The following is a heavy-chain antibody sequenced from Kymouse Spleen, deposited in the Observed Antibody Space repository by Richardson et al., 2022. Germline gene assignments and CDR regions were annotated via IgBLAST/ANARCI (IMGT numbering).Heavy chain of an antibody. V-gene: IGHV4-34*01. Sequence: QVQLQQWGAGLLKPSETLSLTCAVYGGSFSGYYWSWIRQPPGKGLEWIGEINHSGSTNYNPSLKSRVTISVDTSKNQFSLKLSSVTAADTAVYYCAGYNWNYVFDYWGQGTLVTVSS. CDR3: AGYNWNYVFDY. CDR1: GGSFSGYY. CDR2: INHSGST. D-gene: IGHD1-7*01. J-gene: IGHJ4*02.